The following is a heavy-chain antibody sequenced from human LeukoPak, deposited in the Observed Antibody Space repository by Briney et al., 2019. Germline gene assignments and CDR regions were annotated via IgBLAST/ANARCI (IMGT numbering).Heavy chain of an antibody. V-gene: IGHV3-23*05. J-gene: IGHJ4*02. CDR1: GITIRNYG. CDR3: ARVGATTRASFDY. Sequence: PGGTLRLSCAASGITIRNYGMTWVRQAPGRGLQWVSSINNSGTRTFYEDSVKGRFTISRDDSKNTMYLQMNSLRAEDTAVYYCARVGATTRASFDYWGQGTLVTVSS. CDR2: INNSGTRT. D-gene: IGHD1-26*01.